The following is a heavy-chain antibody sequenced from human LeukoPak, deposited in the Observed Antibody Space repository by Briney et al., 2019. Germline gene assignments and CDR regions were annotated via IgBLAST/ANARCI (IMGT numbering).Heavy chain of an antibody. CDR2: ISSSSSYI. D-gene: IGHD1-26*01. CDR1: GFTFSSYS. J-gene: IGHJ4*02. CDR3: ARARYSGSYDKGIEYYFDY. V-gene: IGHV3-21*01. Sequence: GGSLRLSCAASGFTFSSYSMNWVRQAPGKGLEWVSSISSSSSYIYYADSVKGRFTISRDNAKNSLYLQMNSLRAEDTAVYYCARARYSGSYDKGIEYYFDYWGQGTLVTVSS.